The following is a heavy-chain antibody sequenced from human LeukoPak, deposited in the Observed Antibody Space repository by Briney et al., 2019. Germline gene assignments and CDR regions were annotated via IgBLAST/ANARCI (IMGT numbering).Heavy chain of an antibody. CDR3: AGMTSATTRPFDY. CDR1: GISSGSYH. CDR2: FYCTGST. Sequence: PSETLSLTCSVSGISSGSYHWSWIRQPPGEGLEWIGYFYCTGSTNYSPSVGGRVTISEDMSKNQISLRLTSVTAADTAVYYFAGMTSATTRPFDYWGQGTLVTVSS. D-gene: IGHD4-17*01. V-gene: IGHV4-59*01. J-gene: IGHJ4*02.